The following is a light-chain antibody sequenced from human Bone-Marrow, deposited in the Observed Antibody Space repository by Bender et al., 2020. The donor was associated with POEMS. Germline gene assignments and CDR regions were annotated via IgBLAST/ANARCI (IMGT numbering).Light chain of an antibody. CDR3: CSYAGSKV. CDR2: EGS. CDR1: SSDGDNYKY. V-gene: IGLV2-23*01. J-gene: IGLJ1*01. Sequence: QSALTQPASVSRSPGLSITISCTGISSDGDNYKYVSWYQQHPGKAPKLMIYEGSRRPSGVSHRFSGSKSGNTASLTISGLQAEDEADYYCCSYAGSKVFGTGTKVTVL.